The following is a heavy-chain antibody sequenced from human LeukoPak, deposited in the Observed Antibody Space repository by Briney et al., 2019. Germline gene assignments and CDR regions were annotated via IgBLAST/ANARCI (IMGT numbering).Heavy chain of an antibody. Sequence: GGSLRLSCAASGFTFNSYNMNWVRQAPGKGLEWVAFIRYDGSNKYYADSVKGRFTISRDNSKNTLYLQMNSLRAEDTAVYYCAKDPYGSTNYFDYWGQGTLVTVSS. CDR3: AKDPYGSTNYFDY. D-gene: IGHD5-24*01. V-gene: IGHV3-30*02. CDR1: GFTFNSYN. J-gene: IGHJ4*02. CDR2: IRYDGSNK.